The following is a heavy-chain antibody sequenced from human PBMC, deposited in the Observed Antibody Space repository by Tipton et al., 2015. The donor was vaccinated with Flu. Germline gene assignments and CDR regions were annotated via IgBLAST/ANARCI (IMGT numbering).Heavy chain of an antibody. J-gene: IGHJ5*02. V-gene: IGHV4-61*05. Sequence: TLSLTCNVSGGSISSSSDYWGWIRQFPGKGLEWIGTVSRSGSTIYNPSLKSRVTISIDRSKNQFSLNLKSVTAADMAVYYCARRDYTNYVSDPKSWFDPWGQGTLVAVSS. D-gene: IGHD4-11*01. CDR1: GGSISSSSDY. CDR2: VSRSGST. CDR3: ARRDYTNYVSDPKSWFDP.